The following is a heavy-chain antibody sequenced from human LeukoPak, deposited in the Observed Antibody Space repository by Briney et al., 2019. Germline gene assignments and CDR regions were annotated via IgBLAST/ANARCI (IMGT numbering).Heavy chain of an antibody. CDR2: INHSGST. D-gene: IGHD3-10*01. J-gene: IGHJ6*03. CDR3: ARERITMVRGAYYYYYYMDV. Sequence: SETLSLTCAVYGGSFSGYYWSWIRQPPGKGLEWIGEINHSGSTNYNPSLKSRVTISVDTSKNQFSLKLSSVTAADTAVYYCARERITMVRGAYYYYYYMDVWGKGTTVTISS. V-gene: IGHV4-34*01. CDR1: GGSFSGYY.